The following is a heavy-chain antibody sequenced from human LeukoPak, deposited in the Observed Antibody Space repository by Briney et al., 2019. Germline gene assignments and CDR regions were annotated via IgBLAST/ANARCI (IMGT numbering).Heavy chain of an antibody. D-gene: IGHD3-10*01. CDR3: ATGLSDNPTLLLWFGDPDY. CDR1: GFTFSSYS. J-gene: IGHJ4*02. V-gene: IGHV3-48*01. CDR2: ISSSSSTI. Sequence: GGSLRLSCAASGFTFSSYSMNWVRQAPGKGLEWVSYISSSSSTIYYADSVKGRFTISRDNSKNTLYLQMNSLRAEDTAVYYCATGLSDNPTLLLWFGDPDYWGQGTLVTVSS.